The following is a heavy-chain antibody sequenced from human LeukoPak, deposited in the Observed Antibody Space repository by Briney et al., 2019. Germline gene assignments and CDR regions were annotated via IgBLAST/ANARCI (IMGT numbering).Heavy chain of an antibody. J-gene: IGHJ4*02. Sequence: GGSLRLSCAASGFTFSNFWMAWVRQAPGKGLEWVAHIKEDGSGKKYVDSVKGRFTISRDNPKNSLYLRMNSLRAEDTAVYYCARDIGYHTFDYWGQGGLVTVSS. CDR3: ARDIGYHTFDY. D-gene: IGHD5-12*01. CDR2: IKEDGSGK. CDR1: GFTFSNFW. V-gene: IGHV3-7*05.